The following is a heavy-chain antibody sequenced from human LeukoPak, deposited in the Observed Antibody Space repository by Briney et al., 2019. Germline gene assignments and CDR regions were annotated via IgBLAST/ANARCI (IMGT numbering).Heavy chain of an antibody. J-gene: IGHJ4*02. V-gene: IGHV1-8*01. CDR3: ARGAPGGYCSGGSCPYYDY. Sequence: ASVKISCKAYGYTFASYDINWVRQATGQGLEWMGWMNPNSGNTGNAQKFQGRVTMTRNTSITTAYMELSSLRSEDTAVYYCARGAPGGYCSGGSCPYYDYWGQGTLVTVSS. CDR1: GYTFASYD. D-gene: IGHD2-15*01. CDR2: MNPNSGNT.